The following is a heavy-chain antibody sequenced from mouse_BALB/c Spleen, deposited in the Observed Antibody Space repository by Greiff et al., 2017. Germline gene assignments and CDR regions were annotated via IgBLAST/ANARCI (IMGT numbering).Heavy chain of an antibody. V-gene: IGHV14-3*02. CDR1: GFNIKDTY. CDR3: ARTIYDGYYLLLDY. CDR2: IDPANGNT. Sequence: VQLQQSGAELVKPGASVKLSCTASGFNIKDTYMHWVKQRPEQGLEWIGRIDPANGNTKYDPKFQGKATITADTSSNTAYLQLSSLTSEDTAVYYCARTIYDGYYLLLDYWGQGTTLTVSS. J-gene: IGHJ2*01. D-gene: IGHD2-3*01.